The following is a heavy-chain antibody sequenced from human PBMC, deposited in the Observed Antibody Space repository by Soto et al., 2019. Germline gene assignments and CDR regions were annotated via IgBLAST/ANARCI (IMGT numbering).Heavy chain of an antibody. J-gene: IGHJ4*02. V-gene: IGHV1-69*13. Sequence: ASVKVSCRASGGTFSSYAISWVRQAPGQGLEWMGGIIPIFGTANYAQKFQGRVTITADEYTSTAYMELSSLRSEDTAVYYCARSSSNCRGRSCDSLDYLGQRSLVTFSS. CDR2: IIPIFGTA. CDR3: ARSSSNCRGRSCDSLDY. CDR1: GGTFSSYA. D-gene: IGHD2-15*01.